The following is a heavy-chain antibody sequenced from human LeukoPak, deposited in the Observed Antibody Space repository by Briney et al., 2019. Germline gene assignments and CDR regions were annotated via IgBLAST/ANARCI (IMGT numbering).Heavy chain of an antibody. J-gene: IGHJ3*01. CDR1: GFTFSSYS. CDR2: ISSSSSTI. Sequence: PGGSLRLSCAASGFTFSSYSMNWVRQAPGKGLEWVSYISSSSSTIYYADSVKGRFTISRDNAKNSLYLQMNSLRAEDTAVYYCARAPIDSNSWYQAFDLWGQGTMVTVSS. CDR3: ARAPIDSNSWYQAFDL. D-gene: IGHD6-13*01. V-gene: IGHV3-48*04.